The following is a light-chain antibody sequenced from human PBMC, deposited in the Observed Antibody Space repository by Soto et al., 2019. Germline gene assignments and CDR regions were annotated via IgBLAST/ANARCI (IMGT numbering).Light chain of an antibody. CDR2: DAS. V-gene: IGKV1-33*01. Sequence: IQMTQSPSALSASVGDRVPITCQASQDISNYLNWSQQKPGKAPKLLIYDASNLETGVPTRFSGSGTGTDFTFTISSLDPEDIATSYCQQYDNHNGGFTFGPGTKVDIK. J-gene: IGKJ3*01. CDR3: QQYDNHNGGFT. CDR1: QDISNY.